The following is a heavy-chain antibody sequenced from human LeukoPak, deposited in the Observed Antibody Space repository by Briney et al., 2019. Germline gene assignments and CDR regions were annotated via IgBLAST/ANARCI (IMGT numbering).Heavy chain of an antibody. V-gene: IGHV4-34*01. CDR3: ASVTPYCSGGSCYPGWFDP. J-gene: IGHJ5*02. Sequence: SETLSLTCAVYGGSFSGYYWSWIRQPPGKGLEWIGEINHSGSTNYNPSLKSRVTISVDTSKNQFSLKLSSVTAADTAVYYCASVTPYCSGGSCYPGWFDPWGQGTLVTVSS. CDR1: GGSFSGYY. CDR2: INHSGST. D-gene: IGHD2-15*01.